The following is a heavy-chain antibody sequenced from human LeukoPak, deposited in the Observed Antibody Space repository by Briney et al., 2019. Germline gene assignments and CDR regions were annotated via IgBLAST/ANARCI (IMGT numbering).Heavy chain of an antibody. CDR2: IYFSGTT. J-gene: IGHJ4*02. CDR3: TRGSSWYFNY. CDR1: GGSISSYY. V-gene: IGHV4-4*07. Sequence: PSETPSLTCTVSGGSISSYYWSWIRQPAGKGLEWIGRIYFSGTTNYNPSLESRVTMSVDTSKNQFSLKLNSVTAADTAVYYCTRGSSWYFNYWGQGTLVTVSS. D-gene: IGHD6-13*01.